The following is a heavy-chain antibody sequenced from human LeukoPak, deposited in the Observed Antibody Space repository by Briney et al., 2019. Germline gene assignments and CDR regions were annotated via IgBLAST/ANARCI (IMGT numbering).Heavy chain of an antibody. J-gene: IGHJ4*02. CDR3: ARGQMAGIAARRDFDY. D-gene: IGHD6-6*01. Sequence: ASVKVSCKASGYTFTSYDINWVRQAPGQGLELMGWMNPNSGNTGYAQKFQGRVTMTRDTSIGTAYMELSSLRSEDTAVYYCARGQMAGIAARRDFDYWGQGTLVTVSS. CDR2: MNPNSGNT. V-gene: IGHV1-8*01. CDR1: GYTFTSYD.